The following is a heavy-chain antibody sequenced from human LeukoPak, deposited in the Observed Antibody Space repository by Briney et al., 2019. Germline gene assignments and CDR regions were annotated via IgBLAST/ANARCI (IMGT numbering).Heavy chain of an antibody. CDR2: IKQDGSQR. V-gene: IGHV3-7*03. CDR3: TTYYYDSSALGPADY. J-gene: IGHJ4*02. Sequence: QPGGSLRLSCVASGFSFSNFWMSWVRQAPGERPEWLTNIKQDGSQRYYVDSVRGRFTISRDNAKNSLYLQMNSLRAEDTAVYYCTTYYYDSSALGPADYWGQGTLVTVSS. CDR1: GFSFSNFW. D-gene: IGHD3-22*01.